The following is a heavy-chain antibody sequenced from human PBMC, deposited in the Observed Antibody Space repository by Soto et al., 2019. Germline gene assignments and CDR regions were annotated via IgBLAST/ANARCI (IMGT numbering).Heavy chain of an antibody. V-gene: IGHV4-31*03. CDR2: IYFSGDT. CDR1: GVSINSHTYY. J-gene: IGHJ4*02. CDR3: ARYCSGGSCYMSYFDY. Sequence: SETLSLTCTVSGVSINSHTYYWTWIRQHPGKGLEWIGYIYFSGDTHYNPSLKSRVTMSLDTPKNQFSLKLSSVTAADTAVYYCARYCSGGSCYMSYFDYWGQGTLVTVSS. D-gene: IGHD2-15*01.